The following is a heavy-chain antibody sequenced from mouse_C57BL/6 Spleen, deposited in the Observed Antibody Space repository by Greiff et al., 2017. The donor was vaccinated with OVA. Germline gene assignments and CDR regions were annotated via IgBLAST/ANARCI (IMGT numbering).Heavy chain of an antibody. Sequence: QVQLQQSGAELARPGASVKMSCKASGYTFTSYTMHWVKQRPGQGLEWIGYINPSSGYTKYNQKFKDKATLTADKSSSTAYMQLSSLTSEDSAVYYCASLWSYAMGYWGQGTSVTVSS. V-gene: IGHV1-4*01. CDR3: ASLWSYAMGY. D-gene: IGHD1-1*02. CDR2: INPSSGYT. CDR1: GYTFTSYT. J-gene: IGHJ4*01.